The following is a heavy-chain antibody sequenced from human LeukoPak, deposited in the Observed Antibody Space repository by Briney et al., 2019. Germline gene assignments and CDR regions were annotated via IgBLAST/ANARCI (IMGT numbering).Heavy chain of an antibody. CDR3: ARDMEYDFWSGYYSSMDV. J-gene: IGHJ6*02. V-gene: IGHV3-11*01. Sequence: GGSLRLSCAASGFTFSDYYMSWISQAPGKGLEWVSYIGSGGSTRNYAESVKGRFTISRDNAKNSLYLQMDSLRADDTAVYYCARDMEYDFWSGYYSSMDVWGQGTTVTVSS. CDR2: IGSGGSTR. CDR1: GFTFSDYY. D-gene: IGHD3-3*01.